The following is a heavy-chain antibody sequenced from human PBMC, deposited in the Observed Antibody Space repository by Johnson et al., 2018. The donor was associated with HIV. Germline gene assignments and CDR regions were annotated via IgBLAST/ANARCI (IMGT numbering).Heavy chain of an antibody. Sequence: EVQLVESGGGLVQPGGSLRLSCAASGFTFSSYDMHWVRQATGKGLEWVSAIGTAGDTYYPGSVKGRFTIPRDNSKNTLYLQMNNLRVEDTALYYCAKSALERATPLAEVDAFDVWGQGTMVTVSS. V-gene: IGHV3-13*01. CDR2: IGTAGDT. J-gene: IGHJ3*01. CDR1: GFTFSSYD. CDR3: AKSALERATPLAEVDAFDV. D-gene: IGHD5-24*01.